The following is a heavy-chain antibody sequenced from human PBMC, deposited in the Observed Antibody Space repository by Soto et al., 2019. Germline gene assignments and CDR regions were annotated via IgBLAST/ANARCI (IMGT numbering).Heavy chain of an antibody. Sequence: GGSLRLSCAASGFTFSSFATNWVRQTPGKGLVWVSRINSDGSSTSYADSVKGRFTISRDNAKNTLYLQMNSLRAEDTAVYYCARRSTVTYYYYGMDVWGQGTTVTVSS. CDR3: ARRSTVTYYYYGMDV. D-gene: IGHD4-17*01. J-gene: IGHJ6*02. V-gene: IGHV3-74*01. CDR1: GFTFSSFA. CDR2: INSDGSST.